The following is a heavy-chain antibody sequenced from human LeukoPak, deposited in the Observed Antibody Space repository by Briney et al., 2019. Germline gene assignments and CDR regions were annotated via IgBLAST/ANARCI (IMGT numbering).Heavy chain of an antibody. CDR3: ARGIYDRSGFSYYYYHMDV. Sequence: PSETLSLTCFASGGSISSYYWSWIRQPPGKRLEWIGYIYYRGNTNYNPSLKSRVTISLDTSKNQFSLRLSSVTAADTAVYHCARGIYDRSGFSYYYYHMDVWGKGTTVTASS. CDR2: IYYRGNT. V-gene: IGHV4-59*01. D-gene: IGHD3-22*01. CDR1: GGSISSYY. J-gene: IGHJ6*03.